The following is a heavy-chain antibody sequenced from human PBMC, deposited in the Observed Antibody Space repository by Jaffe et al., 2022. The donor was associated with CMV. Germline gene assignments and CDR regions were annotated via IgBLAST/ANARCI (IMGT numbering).Heavy chain of an antibody. CDR1: GFTFSSYG. Sequence: QVQLVESGGGVVQPGRSLRLSCAASGFTFSSYGMHWVRQAPGKGLEWVAVIWYDGSNKYYADSVKGRFTISRDNSKNTLYLQMNSLRAEDTAVYYCARDQGGELKNFDYWGQGTLVTVSS. V-gene: IGHV3-33*01. D-gene: IGHD1-26*01. CDR2: IWYDGSNK. J-gene: IGHJ4*02. CDR3: ARDQGGELKNFDY.